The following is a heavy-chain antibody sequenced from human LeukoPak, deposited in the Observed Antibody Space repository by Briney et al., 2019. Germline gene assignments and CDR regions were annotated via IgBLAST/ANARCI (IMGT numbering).Heavy chain of an antibody. CDR2: IIPILGTT. J-gene: IGHJ4*02. Sequence: ASVKVSCKASGGTFSSYAISWVRQAPGQGLEWMGGIIPILGTTNFAQKFQGRVTITADESTSTAYMELSSLRSDDTAVYYCARDLYRWNSLDYWGQGTLVTVSS. V-gene: IGHV1-69*13. CDR1: GGTFSSYA. CDR3: ARDLYRWNSLDY. D-gene: IGHD1-7*01.